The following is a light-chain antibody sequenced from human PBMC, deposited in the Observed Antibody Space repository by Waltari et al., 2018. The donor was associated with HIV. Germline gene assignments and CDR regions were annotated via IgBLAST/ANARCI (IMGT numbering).Light chain of an antibody. V-gene: IGLV3-21*02. CDR2: DDS. CDR1: NIGTNS. Sequence: SSVLTQPPSVSVAPGQTARITCGGNNIGTNSVHWYQQKPVQAPVLVVYDDSDRPSGIPERFSGSNSGNTATLTINRVEAGDEADYYCQVWDSSSAHVVFGGGTKLTVL. CDR3: QVWDSSSAHVV. J-gene: IGLJ2*01.